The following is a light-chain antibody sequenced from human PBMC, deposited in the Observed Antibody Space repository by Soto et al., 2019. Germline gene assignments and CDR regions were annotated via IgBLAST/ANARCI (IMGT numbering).Light chain of an antibody. CDR3: QQYGSSRLT. CDR1: QSVSSSY. J-gene: IGKJ3*01. Sequence: EIVLTQSPGTLSLSPGERATLSCRASQSVSSSYLAWYQQKPGQAPRLLIYGASSRATGIPDRFSGSGSGTDCTLTSSRLEPEEFAVYYCQQYGSSRLTFGPGTKVDIK. V-gene: IGKV3-20*01. CDR2: GAS.